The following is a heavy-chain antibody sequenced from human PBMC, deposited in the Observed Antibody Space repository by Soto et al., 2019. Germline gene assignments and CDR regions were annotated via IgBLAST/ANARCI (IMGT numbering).Heavy chain of an antibody. CDR2: VFHNGNT. V-gene: IGHV4-34*12. CDR1: GGSFTANY. CDR3: ASARWDF. J-gene: IGHJ4*02. Sequence: QVQLHQWGAGLVKPSETLSLTCAVSGGSFTANYWAWVRQPPGKGLEWIGEVFHNGNTNYNPSLKSRVTESADTSKNQFSLRLTSVTAADTAVYFCASARWDFWGQGTLVTVSS. D-gene: IGHD6-13*01.